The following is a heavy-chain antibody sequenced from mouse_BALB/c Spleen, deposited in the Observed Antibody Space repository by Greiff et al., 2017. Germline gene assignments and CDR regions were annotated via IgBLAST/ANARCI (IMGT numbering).Heavy chain of an antibody. CDR2: ISSGSSTI. CDR3: ARSGGYDVGYWYFDV. J-gene: IGHJ1*01. CDR1: GFTFSSFG. Sequence: EVKLVESGGGLVQPGGSRKLSCAASGFTFSSFGMHWVRQAPEKGLEWVAYISSGSSTIYYADTVKGRFTISRDNPKNTLFLQMTSLRSEDTAMYYCARSGGYDVGYWYFDVWGAGTTVTVSS. V-gene: IGHV5-17*02. D-gene: IGHD2-2*01.